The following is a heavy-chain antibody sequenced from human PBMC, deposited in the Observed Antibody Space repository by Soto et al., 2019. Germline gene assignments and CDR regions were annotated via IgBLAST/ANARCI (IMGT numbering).Heavy chain of an antibody. Sequence: EVQLVESGGGLVQSGGSLRLSCAASGFTVSSNYMSWVRQAPGKGLEWVSVIYSGGSTYYADSVKGRFTISRDNSKNTLYLQMNSLRAEDTAVYYCARDGTYYYDSSGYYLEDYWGQGTLVTVSS. J-gene: IGHJ4*02. CDR3: ARDGTYYYDSSGYYLEDY. D-gene: IGHD3-22*01. V-gene: IGHV3-66*01. CDR2: IYSGGST. CDR1: GFTVSSNY.